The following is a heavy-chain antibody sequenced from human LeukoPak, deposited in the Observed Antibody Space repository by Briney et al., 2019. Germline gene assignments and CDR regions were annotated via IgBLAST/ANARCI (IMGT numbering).Heavy chain of an antibody. CDR1: GFTFSSYN. CDR3: AREEDFDY. V-gene: IGHV3-21*06. CDR2: ISSTSIYI. J-gene: IGHJ4*02. Sequence: PGGSLRLSCAASGFTFSSYNMNWVRQAPEKGLEWVSSISSTSIYIYYADSVKGRFTISRDNAKNSLYLQMNSLRAEDTAVYYCAREEDFDYWGQGTLVTVSS.